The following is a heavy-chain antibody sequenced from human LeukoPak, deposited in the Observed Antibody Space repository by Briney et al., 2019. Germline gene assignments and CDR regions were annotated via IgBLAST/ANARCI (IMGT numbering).Heavy chain of an antibody. J-gene: IGHJ4*02. V-gene: IGHV3-48*03. Sequence: GGSLRLSCAASGFTFRSCEMIWVRQAPGKGLEWVSYISSSGTKIYYADSVKGRFTISRDNAKNSLYLQMNSLRAEDSGIYYCARESGLGVISPYSDYWGQGTLVTVSP. CDR1: GFTFRSCE. D-gene: IGHD2-21*01. CDR2: ISSSGTKI. CDR3: ARESGLGVISPYSDY.